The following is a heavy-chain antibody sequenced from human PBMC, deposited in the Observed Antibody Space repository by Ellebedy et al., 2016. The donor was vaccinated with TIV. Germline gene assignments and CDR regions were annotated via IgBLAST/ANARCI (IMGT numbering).Heavy chain of an antibody. CDR2: ISAYNGNT. J-gene: IGHJ4*02. CDR1: GYTFTSYG. CDR3: ARVGGYNGYYYFDY. D-gene: IGHD5-12*01. Sequence: AASVKVSCKASGYTFTSYGISWVRQAPGQGLEWMGWISAYNGNTNYAQKLQGRVTMTTDTSTSTAYMELRSLRSDDTAVYYCARVGGYNGYYYFDYWGQGTLVTVSS. V-gene: IGHV1-18*01.